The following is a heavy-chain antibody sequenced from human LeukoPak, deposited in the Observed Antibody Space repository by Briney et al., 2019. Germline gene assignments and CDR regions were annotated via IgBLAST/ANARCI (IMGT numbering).Heavy chain of an antibody. CDR3: ARDLRGWPYYFDY. CDR2: ISADSGNT. V-gene: IGHV1-18*01. Sequence: ASVKVSCKASGYTFTSYGISWVRHAPGQGLEWMGWISADSGNTNYAQKFQGAVTMTTGTSTSTAYMELRSLRSDDTAVYYCARDLRGWPYYFDYWGQGTLVTVSS. D-gene: IGHD6-19*01. J-gene: IGHJ4*02. CDR1: GYTFTSYG.